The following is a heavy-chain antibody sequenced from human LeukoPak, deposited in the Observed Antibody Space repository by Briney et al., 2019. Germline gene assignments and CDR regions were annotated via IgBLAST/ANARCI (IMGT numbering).Heavy chain of an antibody. D-gene: IGHD3-10*01. CDR3: ARDGGRKRYGVRGVIISGYFDY. J-gene: IGHJ4*02. CDR1: GFTFSSYA. V-gene: IGHV3-30-3*01. Sequence: GRSLRLSCAASGFTFSSYAMHWVRQAPGKGLEWVAVISYDGSNKYYADSVKGRFTISRDNSKNTLYLQMNSLRAEDTAVYYCARDGGRKRYGVRGVIISGYFDYWGQGTLVTVSS. CDR2: ISYDGSNK.